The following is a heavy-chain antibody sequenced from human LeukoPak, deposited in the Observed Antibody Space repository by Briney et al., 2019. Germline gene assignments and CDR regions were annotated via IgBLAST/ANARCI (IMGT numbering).Heavy chain of an antibody. D-gene: IGHD3-22*01. Sequence: SETLSLTCTVSGGSISSSSYYWGWIRQPPGKGREWIGSIYYSGSTYYNPSLKSRVTISVDTSKNQFSLKLSSVTAADTAVYYCARDKREHYDSTAYYYPNWFDPWGQGTLVTVSS. CDR3: ARDKREHYDSTAYYYPNWFDP. J-gene: IGHJ5*02. CDR2: IYYSGST. V-gene: IGHV4-39*07. CDR1: GGSISSSSYY.